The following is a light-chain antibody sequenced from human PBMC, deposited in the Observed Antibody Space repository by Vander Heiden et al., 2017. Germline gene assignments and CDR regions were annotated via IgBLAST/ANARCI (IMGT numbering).Light chain of an antibody. CDR1: QDIITY. CDR2: TAS. J-gene: IGKJ1*01. CDR3: QQNYRTWS. Sequence: DIQMTQSPSSLSASVGDRVTITCRANQDIITYLNWFQQKPGKPPKPLIYTASSLHSGVPSRFSGSGSGTNFTLTISSLQPDDFAVYYWQQNYRTWSFGQGTKV. V-gene: IGKV1-39*01.